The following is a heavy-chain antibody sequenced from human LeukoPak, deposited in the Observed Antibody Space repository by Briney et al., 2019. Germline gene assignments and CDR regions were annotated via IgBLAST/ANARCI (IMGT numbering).Heavy chain of an antibody. CDR1: GFTFSSYA. V-gene: IGHV3-23*01. CDR3: AKDRGCSGGSCYSDISWFDP. J-gene: IGHJ5*02. Sequence: GGSLRLSCAASGFTFSSYAMSWVRQAPGKGLEWVSAISGSGGSTYYADSVKGRFTISRDNSKNTLYLQMNSLRAEDTAVYYCAKDRGCSGGSCYSDISWFDPWGQGTLVTVSS. D-gene: IGHD2-15*01. CDR2: ISGSGGST.